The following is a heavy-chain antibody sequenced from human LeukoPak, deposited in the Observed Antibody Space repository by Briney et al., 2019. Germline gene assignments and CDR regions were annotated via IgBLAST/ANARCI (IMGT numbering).Heavy chain of an antibody. J-gene: IGHJ4*02. V-gene: IGHV4-61*02. CDR3: ARGKGLWFGESFDY. CDR1: GGSISSGSYY. CDR2: IYTSGST. Sequence: PSETLSLTCTVSGGSISSGSYYWSWIRQPAGKGLEWIGRIYTSGSTNYNPSLKSRVTISVDTSKNQFSLKLSSVTAADTAVCYCARGKGLWFGESFDYWGQGTLVTVSS. D-gene: IGHD3-10*01.